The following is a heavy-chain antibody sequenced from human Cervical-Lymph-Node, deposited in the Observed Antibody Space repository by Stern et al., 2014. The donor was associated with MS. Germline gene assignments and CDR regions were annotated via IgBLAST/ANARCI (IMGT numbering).Heavy chain of an antibody. CDR2: IYYSGST. V-gene: IGHV4-59*01. CDR1: GGSISSYY. CDR3: ARGVDTAMVSWFDP. D-gene: IGHD5-18*01. Sequence: VQLQESGPGLVKPSETLSLTCTVSGGSISSYYWSWIRQPPGKGLEWIGYIYYSGSTNYNPSLKSRVTISVDTSKNQFSLKLSSVTAADTAVYYCARGVDTAMVSWFDPWGQGTLVTVSS. J-gene: IGHJ5*02.